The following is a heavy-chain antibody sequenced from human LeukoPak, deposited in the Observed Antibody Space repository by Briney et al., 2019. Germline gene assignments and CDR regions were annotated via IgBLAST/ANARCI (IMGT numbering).Heavy chain of an antibody. CDR1: VVTPCSNY. D-gene: IGHD3-10*01. Sequence: PVGSPRLSPAPSVVTPCSNYMSSVPDTPRKRLECGSGIYRGCRTYYADSVKGRFTFSRHNSKNTLYLQMKGLSAEDTAVYYCYGTYGSGGYVGFDPWGQGTLVTVS. V-gene: IGHV3-53*04. CDR2: IYRGCRT. CDR3: YGTYGSGGYVGFDP. J-gene: IGHJ5*02.